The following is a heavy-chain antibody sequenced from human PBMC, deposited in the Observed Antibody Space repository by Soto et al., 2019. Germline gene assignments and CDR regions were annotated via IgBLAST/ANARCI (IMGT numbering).Heavy chain of an antibody. CDR1: SGSFSGYY. V-gene: IGHV4-34*01. Sequence: PSETLSLTCAVYSGSFSGYYWSWIRQPPGKGLEWIGEINHSGSTNYNPSLKSRVIISVDTSKNQISLRLSSVTAADTAVFYCARMIEGHCSRTNCYVFDYWGQGALVT. J-gene: IGHJ4*01. CDR3: ARMIEGHCSRTNCYVFDY. CDR2: INHSGST. D-gene: IGHD2-2*01.